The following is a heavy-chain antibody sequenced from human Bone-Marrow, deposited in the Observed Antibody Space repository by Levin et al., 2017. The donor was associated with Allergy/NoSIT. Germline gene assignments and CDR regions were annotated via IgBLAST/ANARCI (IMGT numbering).Heavy chain of an antibody. D-gene: IGHD3-10*01. CDR2: IDSQTDGGTT. CDR3: ATGGFGEFSH. J-gene: IGHJ4*02. Sequence: GESLKISCAGSGFNFNSAWMNWVRQAPGKGLEWVGRIDSQTDGGTTDYTPPVRGRFTISRDVSKNTLYLHMNSLKTEDTAVYYCATGGFGEFSHWGQGTLVTVSS. V-gene: IGHV3-15*04. CDR1: GFNFNSAW.